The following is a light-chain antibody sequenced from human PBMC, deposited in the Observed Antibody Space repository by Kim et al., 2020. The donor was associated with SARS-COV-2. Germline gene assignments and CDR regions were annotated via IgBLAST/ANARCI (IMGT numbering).Light chain of an antibody. CDR1: SSDIGGYKY. CDR3: CSYAGSYTWV. Sequence: QSALTQPRSVSGSPGQSVTISCTGTSSDIGGYKYVSWYQQHPGKAPKLMIYDVSKRPSGVPDRFSGSKSGNTASLTISRLQAEDEADYYCCSYAGSYTWVFGGGTQLTVL. CDR2: DVS. J-gene: IGLJ2*01. V-gene: IGLV2-11*01.